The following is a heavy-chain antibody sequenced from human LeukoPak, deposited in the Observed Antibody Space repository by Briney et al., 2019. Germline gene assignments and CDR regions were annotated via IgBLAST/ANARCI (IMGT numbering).Heavy chain of an antibody. D-gene: IGHD2-15*01. CDR1: GGSISSSSYY. Sequence: SETLSLTCTVSGGSISSSSYYWGWIRQLPGKGLEWIGSIYYSGSTYYNPSLKSRVTISVDTSKNQFSLKLSSVTAADTAVYYCARRGYSLDYWGQGTLVTVSS. V-gene: IGHV4-39*01. CDR2: IYYSGST. J-gene: IGHJ4*02. CDR3: ARRGYSLDY.